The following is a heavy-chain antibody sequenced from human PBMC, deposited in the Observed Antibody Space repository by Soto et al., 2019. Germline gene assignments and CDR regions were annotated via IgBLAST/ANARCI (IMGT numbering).Heavy chain of an antibody. CDR1: GGTFSSYA. Sequence: SVKVSCKASGGTFSSYAISWVRQAPGQGLEWMGGIIPSGGRTNYAQKFQGRVTMTRDTSTSTVYMELSSLRSEDTAVYYCARDAQVAYPGFTRTQQEMNWFDPWGQGTLVTVSS. CDR2: IIPSGGRT. CDR3: ARDAQVAYPGFTRTQQEMNWFDP. V-gene: IGHV1-69*10. D-gene: IGHD2-2*01. J-gene: IGHJ5*02.